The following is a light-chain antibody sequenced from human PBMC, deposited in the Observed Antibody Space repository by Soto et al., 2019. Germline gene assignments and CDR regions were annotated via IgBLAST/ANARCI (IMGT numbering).Light chain of an antibody. CDR1: QSVSRN. Sequence: VTTPSPATLSVSPGDRATLSCRASQSVSRNLAGYQQPPVQAPRLLICDGSTRATGIPARFSGSGSGTDFTLTLSRLEPEDFAVYYCQQRRNWPRTFGPGTKV. CDR2: DGS. V-gene: IGKV3-11*01. CDR3: QQRRNWPRT. J-gene: IGKJ1*01.